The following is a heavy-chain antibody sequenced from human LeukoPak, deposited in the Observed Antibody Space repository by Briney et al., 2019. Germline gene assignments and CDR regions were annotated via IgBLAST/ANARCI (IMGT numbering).Heavy chain of an antibody. CDR1: GFTFSSYW. CDR2: IKQDGGEK. V-gene: IGHV3-7*01. J-gene: IGHJ4*02. CDR3: AMAGYSDGPFDFDY. D-gene: IGHD5-18*01. Sequence: GGSLRLSCAASGFTFSSYWMSWVRRAPGKGLEWVASIKQDGGEKFYVDSAKGRFTISRDNAKNSVSLQMNSLRAEDTAVYYCAMAGYSDGPFDFDYWGQGTLVTVSS.